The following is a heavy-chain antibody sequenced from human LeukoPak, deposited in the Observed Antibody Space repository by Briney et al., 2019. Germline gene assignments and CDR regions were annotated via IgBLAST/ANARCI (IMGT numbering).Heavy chain of an antibody. Sequence: SETLSLTCAVYGGSFSDYYWSWIRQPPGKGLEWIGEINHSGSTNYNPSLKSRVTISVDTSKNQFSLKLSSVTAAGTAVYYCARGLTYYDILTGLVTGYGDLSFDYWGQGTLVTVSS. V-gene: IGHV4-34*01. D-gene: IGHD3-9*01. CDR2: INHSGST. CDR3: ARGLTYYDILTGLVTGYGDLSFDY. CDR1: GGSFSDYY. J-gene: IGHJ4*02.